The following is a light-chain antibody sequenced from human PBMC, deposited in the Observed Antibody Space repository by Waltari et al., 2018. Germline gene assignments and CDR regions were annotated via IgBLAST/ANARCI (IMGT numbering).Light chain of an antibody. CDR1: DIQRKR. Sequence: SYILTQPPAVSVAPGKPARTTWGGNDIQRKRVEWYRQKPGQAPALVIYHDFDRPSGLPERFSGSSSGNTATLTISRVEVGAEADYFCQVWDTSGNPSVAFGGGTKLTVL. CDR2: HDF. J-gene: IGLJ2*01. V-gene: IGLV3-21*03. CDR3: QVWDTSGNPSVA.